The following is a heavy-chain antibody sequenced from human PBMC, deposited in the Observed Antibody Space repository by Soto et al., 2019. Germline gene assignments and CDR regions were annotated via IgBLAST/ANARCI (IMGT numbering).Heavy chain of an antibody. Sequence: SVKGSCKAYLYTFVGHLSHWVRQAACSGLEWMGWINPNSGATNSAQNFQGRVTMTRDTSLNTAYMELTRLTYDDTAVYFCARDLVSTIGDFDYWGQGTLVTVSS. CDR3: ARDLVSTIGDFDY. CDR2: INPNSGAT. J-gene: IGHJ4*02. D-gene: IGHD5-12*01. CDR1: LYTFVGHL. V-gene: IGHV1-2*02.